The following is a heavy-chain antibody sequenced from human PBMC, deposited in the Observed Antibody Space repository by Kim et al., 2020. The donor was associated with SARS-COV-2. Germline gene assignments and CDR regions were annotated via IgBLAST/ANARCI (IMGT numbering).Heavy chain of an antibody. D-gene: IGHD3-3*01. CDR3: ARDSGHDFWSGPDYYYGMDV. Sequence: SETLSLTCTVSGGSISSYYWSWIRQPPGKGLEWIGYIYYSGSTNYNPSLKSRVTISVDTSKNQFSLKLSSVTAADTAVYYCARDSGHDFWSGPDYYYGMDVWGQGTTVTVSS. V-gene: IGHV4-59*13. CDR1: GGSISSYY. J-gene: IGHJ6*02. CDR2: IYYSGST.